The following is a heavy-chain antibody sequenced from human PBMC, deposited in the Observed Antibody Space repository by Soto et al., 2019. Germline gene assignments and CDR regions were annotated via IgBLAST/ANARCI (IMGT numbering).Heavy chain of an antibody. CDR3: ARLVYDTRLNYMYFDF. CDR2: IFHDGTA. Sequence: SETLSLTYAVSGVSISSGNWWTWVRQSPQRGLEYIGEIFHDGTANYYPSFERRVAISVDTSKNQFSLKLTSVTAADTAIYFCARLVYDTRLNYMYFDFWGQGTLVTVSS. D-gene: IGHD3-10*01. J-gene: IGHJ4*02. CDR1: GVSISSGNW. V-gene: IGHV4-4*02.